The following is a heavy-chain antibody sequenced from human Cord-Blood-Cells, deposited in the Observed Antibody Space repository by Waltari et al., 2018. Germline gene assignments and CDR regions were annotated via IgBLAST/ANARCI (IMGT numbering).Heavy chain of an antibody. CDR3: ARELGATDAFDI. V-gene: IGHV1-69*06. D-gene: IGHD3-16*01. Sequence: QVQLVQSGAEVKKRGSSVKVSCKASGGNFSSYAISWVRQAPGQGLEWMGGIIPIFATANDAQKCQGRVTITADKATSTAYMEWSSLISEDTAVYYCARELGATDAFDIWGQWTMVTVSS. J-gene: IGHJ3*02. CDR1: GGNFSSYA. CDR2: IIPIFATA.